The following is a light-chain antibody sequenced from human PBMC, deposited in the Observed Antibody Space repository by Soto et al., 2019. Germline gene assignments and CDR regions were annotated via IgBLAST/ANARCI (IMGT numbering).Light chain of an antibody. J-gene: IGKJ2*01. Sequence: DIQLTQSPSSLSASVGDSVSITCRASQSISSYLNWYQKKPGKAPKLLIYTASSLQSGVPSRFSGSGSGTDFTLTISSLQPEDFATYYCQQSYSMPPYTFGQGTKLEIK. CDR1: QSISSY. CDR2: TAS. V-gene: IGKV1-39*01. CDR3: QQSYSMPPYT.